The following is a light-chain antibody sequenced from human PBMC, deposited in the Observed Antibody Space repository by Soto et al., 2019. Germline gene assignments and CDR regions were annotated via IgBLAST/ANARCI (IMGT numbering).Light chain of an antibody. CDR3: QQYFAWPPMT. CDR1: ETVATN. CDR2: GAS. J-gene: IGKJ1*01. V-gene: IGKV3-15*01. Sequence: EVVMTQSPATLSASPGERATLSCWASETVATNLAWYQQKPGQAPRLLISGASTRAAGISGRFRGSGSGTEFTLTISSLRSEDSGIYYCQQYFAWPPMTFGQGTKVEI.